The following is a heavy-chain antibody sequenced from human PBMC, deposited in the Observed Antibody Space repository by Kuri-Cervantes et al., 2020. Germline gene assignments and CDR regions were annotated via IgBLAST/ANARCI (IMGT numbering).Heavy chain of an antibody. CDR1: GFTFSSYA. Sequence: GESLKISCAASGFTFSSYAMHWVRQAPGKGLEWVSSISSSSSYIYYADSVKGRFTISRDNAKNSLYLQTNSLRAEDTAVYYCARRPGSRSIAAAGTYYFDYWGQGTLVTVSS. J-gene: IGHJ4*02. D-gene: IGHD6-13*01. V-gene: IGHV3-21*01. CDR3: ARRPGSRSIAAAGTYYFDY. CDR2: ISSSSSYI.